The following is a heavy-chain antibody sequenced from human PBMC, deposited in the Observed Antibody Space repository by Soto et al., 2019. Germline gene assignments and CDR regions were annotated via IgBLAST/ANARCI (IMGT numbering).Heavy chain of an antibody. CDR2: IYTSGST. J-gene: IGHJ4*02. V-gene: IGHV4-4*07. CDR3: ARHLHSDTSMTHFDY. D-gene: IGHD5-18*01. CDR1: GGSISSYY. Sequence: SETLSLTCTVSGGSISSYYWSWIRQPAGKGLEWIGRIYTSGSTNYNPSLKSRVIMSVDMSKNQFSLMLSSVTAADTALYYCARHLHSDTSMTHFDYWGQGTLVTVSS.